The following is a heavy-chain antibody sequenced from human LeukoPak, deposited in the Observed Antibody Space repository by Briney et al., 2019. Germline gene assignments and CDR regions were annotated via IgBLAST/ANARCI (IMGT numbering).Heavy chain of an antibody. Sequence: GGSLRLSCVASGFTFSTCAMHWVRQAHGKGLEYVAAISGNGDDTYYANSVKGRFTISRDNSKNTLYLHMGSLRPEDMAVYYCVREVYDGNWFDPWGQGTLVTVSS. CDR2: ISGNGDDT. CDR1: GFTFSTCA. V-gene: IGHV3-64*01. CDR3: VREVYDGNWFDP. D-gene: IGHD3-3*01. J-gene: IGHJ5*02.